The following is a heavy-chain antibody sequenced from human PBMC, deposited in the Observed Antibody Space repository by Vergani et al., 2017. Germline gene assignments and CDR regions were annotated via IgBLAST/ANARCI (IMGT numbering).Heavy chain of an antibody. CDR2: IYYSGST. J-gene: IGHJ3*02. V-gene: IGHV4-30-4*01. Sequence: QVQLQESVPGLVKPSQTLSLTCTVSGDSTSSGHYYWSWIRRPPGKGLEWIGHIYYSGSTYYKSSLKSRVTISVDTSNNQFSLKLSSVTTADTAVYYCARETCSSTSCLYLGVAFDIWGQGTMVTVSS. CDR1: GDSTSSGHYY. D-gene: IGHD2-2*01. CDR3: ARETCSSTSCLYLGVAFDI.